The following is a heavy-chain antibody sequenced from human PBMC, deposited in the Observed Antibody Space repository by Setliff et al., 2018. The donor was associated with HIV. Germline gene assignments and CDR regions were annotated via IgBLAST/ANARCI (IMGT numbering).Heavy chain of an antibody. CDR1: GYSFTSYW. CDR3: ARHMTTVTTGGPYYYYYYYMDV. CDR2: IYPGDSDT. Sequence: GESLKISCKGSGYSFTSYWIGWVRQMPGKGLEWMGIIYPGDSDTRYSPSFQGQVTISADKSISTAYLQWSSLKASDTAMYYCARHMTTVTTGGPYYYYYYYMDVWGKGTTVTVSS. J-gene: IGHJ6*03. V-gene: IGHV5-51*01. D-gene: IGHD4-17*01.